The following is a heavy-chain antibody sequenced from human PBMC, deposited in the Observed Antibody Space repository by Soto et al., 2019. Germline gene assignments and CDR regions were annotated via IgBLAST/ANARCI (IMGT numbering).Heavy chain of an antibody. CDR2: ISSSGSTI. CDR1: GFTFSSYE. J-gene: IGHJ4*02. CDR3: AREGPTVRFDY. V-gene: IGHV3-48*03. D-gene: IGHD4-4*01. Sequence: EVQLVESGGGLGQPGGSLRLSCAASGFTFSSYEMNWVRQAPGKGLEWVSYISSSGSTIYYADSVKGRFTISRDNAKNSLYLQMNSLRAEDTAVYYCAREGPTVRFDYWGQGTLVTVSS.